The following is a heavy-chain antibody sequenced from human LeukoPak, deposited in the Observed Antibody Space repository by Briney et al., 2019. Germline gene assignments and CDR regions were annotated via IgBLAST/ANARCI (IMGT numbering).Heavy chain of an antibody. V-gene: IGHV4-30-2*01. CDR1: GGSISSGGYY. CDR2: IYHSGST. CDR3: ARDFSGDYGYYYYYMDV. Sequence: SETLSLTCTVSGGSISSGGYYWSWIRQPPGKGLEWIGYIYHSGSTYYNPSLKSRVTISVDRSKNQFSLKLSSVTAADTAVYYCARDFSGDYGYYYYYMDVWGKGTTVTVSS. J-gene: IGHJ6*03. D-gene: IGHD4-17*01.